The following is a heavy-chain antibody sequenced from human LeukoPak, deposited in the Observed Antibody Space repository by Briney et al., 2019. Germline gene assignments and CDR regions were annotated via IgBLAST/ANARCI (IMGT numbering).Heavy chain of an antibody. D-gene: IGHD3-9*01. J-gene: IGHJ4*02. CDR2: IRYDGGNK. CDR1: GFTFSNYG. Sequence: GGSLRLSCAASGFTFSNYGLHWVRQAPGKGLEGVAFIRYDGGNKNYADSVKGRFTISRDNSKNTLYLQMNSLRAEDSAVYYCAKDPFYYDILTGPDYWGQGTLVTVSS. CDR3: AKDPFYYDILTGPDY. V-gene: IGHV3-30*02.